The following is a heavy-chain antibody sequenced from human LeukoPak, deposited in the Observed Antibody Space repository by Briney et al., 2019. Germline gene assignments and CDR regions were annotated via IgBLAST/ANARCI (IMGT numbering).Heavy chain of an antibody. J-gene: IGHJ5*02. CDR2: IYYSGST. V-gene: IGHV4-59*08. CDR1: GGSISSYY. CDR3: ARGDYDYLSGTYSFDL. Sequence: SETLSLTCTVSGGSISSYYWSWIRQPPGKGLEWIGYIYYSGSTDYNPSLKSRLTMSVNTSQNQFSLRLTSVTAADTAFYYCARGDYDYLSGTYSFDLWGQGIRVTVSS. D-gene: IGHD3-16*01.